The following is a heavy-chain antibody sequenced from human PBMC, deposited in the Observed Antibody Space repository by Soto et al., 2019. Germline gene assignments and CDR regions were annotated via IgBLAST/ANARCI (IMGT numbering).Heavy chain of an antibody. Sequence: ASVKVSCKASGYTFTGYYMHWVRQAPGQGLEWMGWINPNSGGTNYAQKFQGWVTMTRDTSISTAYMELSRLRSDDTAVYYCARGIAAAGTNWFDPWGQGTLFTVS. CDR3: ARGIAAAGTNWFDP. V-gene: IGHV1-2*04. D-gene: IGHD6-13*01. CDR1: GYTFTGYY. J-gene: IGHJ5*02. CDR2: INPNSGGT.